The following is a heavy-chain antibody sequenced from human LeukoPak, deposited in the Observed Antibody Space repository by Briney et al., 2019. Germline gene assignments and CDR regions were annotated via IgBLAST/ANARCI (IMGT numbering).Heavy chain of an antibody. J-gene: IGHJ5*02. D-gene: IGHD3-10*01. CDR1: GYTFTSYA. V-gene: IGHV7-4-1*02. CDR2: INTSTGNP. CDR3: ARENLEYGENLNWFDP. Sequence: ASVKVSCKASGYTFTSYAMNWVRQAPGQGLEWMGWINTSTGNPTYAQGFTGRFVFSLDTSVSTAYLQISSLKAEDTAVYYCARENLEYGENLNWFDPWGQGTLVTVSS.